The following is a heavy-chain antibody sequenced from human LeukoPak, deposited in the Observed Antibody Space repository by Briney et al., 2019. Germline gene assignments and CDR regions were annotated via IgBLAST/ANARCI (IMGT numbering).Heavy chain of an antibody. CDR1: GYTFTGYY. V-gene: IGHV1-2*02. CDR3: ARGRDYYGSGSLSFWFDP. Sequence: VASVKVSCKASGYTFTGYYMHWVRQAPGQGLEWMGWINPNSGGTNYAQKFQGRVTMTRDTSTSTAYMELSRLRSDDTAVYYCARGRDYYGSGSLSFWFDPWGQGTLVTVSS. CDR2: INPNSGGT. J-gene: IGHJ5*02. D-gene: IGHD3-10*01.